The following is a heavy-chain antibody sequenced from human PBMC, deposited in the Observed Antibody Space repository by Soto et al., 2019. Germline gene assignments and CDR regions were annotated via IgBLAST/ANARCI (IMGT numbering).Heavy chain of an antibody. J-gene: IGHJ4*02. Sequence: PGGSLRLSCAASGFTFSSYGMHWVRQAPGKGLEWVAVISYDGSNKYYADSVKGRFTISRDNSKNTLYLQMNSLRAEDTAVYYCAKDAKKIYCSSTSCYTYHLDYWGQGTLVTVSS. D-gene: IGHD2-2*02. V-gene: IGHV3-30*18. CDR3: AKDAKKIYCSSTSCYTYHLDY. CDR2: ISYDGSNK. CDR1: GFTFSSYG.